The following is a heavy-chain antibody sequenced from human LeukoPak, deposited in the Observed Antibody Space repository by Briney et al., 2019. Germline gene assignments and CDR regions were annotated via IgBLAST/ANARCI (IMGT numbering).Heavy chain of an antibody. J-gene: IGHJ3*02. CDR3: AREGSGYHYAFDI. Sequence: SETLSLTCTVSGGSISSYYWSWIRQPPGKGLEWIGYIYYSGSTNYNPSLKSRVTISVDTSKNQFSLKLSSVTAADTAVYYCAREGSGYHYAFDIWGQGTMVTVSS. CDR1: GGSISSYY. CDR2: IYYSGST. V-gene: IGHV4-59*01. D-gene: IGHD3-22*01.